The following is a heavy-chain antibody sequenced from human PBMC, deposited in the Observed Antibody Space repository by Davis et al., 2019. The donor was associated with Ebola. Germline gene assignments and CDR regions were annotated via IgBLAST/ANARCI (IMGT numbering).Heavy chain of an antibody. CDR3: ARLMRSGGWYSNF. J-gene: IGHJ4*02. CDR2: ISDSGDTT. V-gene: IGHV3-48*02. CDR1: GFTISSHS. Sequence: PAESLTLSCAASGFTISSHSMTWVRQAPGQGLEWLSSISDSGDTTSYANSVRGRFTISRDKVKNSLYLQMNSLRDEDTAVYHCARLMRSGGWYSNFWGQGTLVTVST. D-gene: IGHD6-19*01.